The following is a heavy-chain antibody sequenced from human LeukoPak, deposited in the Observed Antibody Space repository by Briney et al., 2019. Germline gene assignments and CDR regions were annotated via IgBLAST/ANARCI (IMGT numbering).Heavy chain of an antibody. J-gene: IGHJ4*02. Sequence: GGSLRLSCTASGFTFDDYAMHWVRQTPGKGLEWVSGINWNSVSIGYADSVKGRFTISRDNAENSLYLQMNSLRAEDTAVYYCARDGDGHFDYWGQGTLVTVSS. D-gene: IGHD4-17*01. CDR3: ARDGDGHFDY. CDR1: GFTFDDYA. V-gene: IGHV3-9*01. CDR2: INWNSVSI.